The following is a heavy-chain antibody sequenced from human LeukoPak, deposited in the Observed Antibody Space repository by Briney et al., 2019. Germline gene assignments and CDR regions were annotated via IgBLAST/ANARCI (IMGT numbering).Heavy chain of an antibody. J-gene: IGHJ4*02. CDR2: TYFSGNI. Sequence: SETLSLTCTVSGGAISSHYWSWIRQLPGKGLEWIGYTYFSGNINYNPSLKSRVTISVDTSKTHFSLKLSSVTAADTAVYYCARYDSSGYSIEYWGQGTQVTVAS. CDR1: GGAISSHY. V-gene: IGHV4-59*11. D-gene: IGHD3-22*01. CDR3: ARYDSSGYSIEY.